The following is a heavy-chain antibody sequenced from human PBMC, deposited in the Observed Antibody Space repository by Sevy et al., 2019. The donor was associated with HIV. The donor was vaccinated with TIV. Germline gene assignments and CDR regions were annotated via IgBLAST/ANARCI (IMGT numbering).Heavy chain of an antibody. J-gene: IGHJ4*02. CDR3: ARHGTTATTMDYFDY. CDR2: IYPGDSEI. CDR1: GYNFTADW. Sequence: GESLKISCKGSGYNFTADWIAWVRQMPGKGLEWMGIIYPGDSEIRYSPTFQGQVTISADKSISTAYLQWSSLKASDTAMYYCARHGTTATTMDYFDYWGQGALVTVSS. V-gene: IGHV5-51*01. D-gene: IGHD1-1*01.